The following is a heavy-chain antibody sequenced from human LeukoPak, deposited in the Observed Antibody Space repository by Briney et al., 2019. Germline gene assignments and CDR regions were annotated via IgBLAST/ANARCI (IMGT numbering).Heavy chain of an antibody. Sequence: PSQTLSLTCTVSGGSISSGGYYWSWIRQHPGKGLEWIGYIYYSGSTYYNPSLKSRVTISVDTSKNQFSLKLSSVTAADTAVYYCARPSGSPQDFWSGYNQDLYAFDIWGQGTMVTVSS. J-gene: IGHJ3*02. D-gene: IGHD3-3*01. CDR3: ARPSGSPQDFWSGYNQDLYAFDI. CDR2: IYYSGST. CDR1: GGSISSGGYY. V-gene: IGHV4-31*03.